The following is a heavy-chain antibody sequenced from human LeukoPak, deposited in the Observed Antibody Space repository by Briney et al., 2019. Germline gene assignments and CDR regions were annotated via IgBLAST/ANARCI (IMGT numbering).Heavy chain of an antibody. V-gene: IGHV1-18*01. Sequence: GASVKVSCKASGYTFTSYGISWVRQAPGQGLEWMGWISAYNGNTNYAQKLQGRVTMTTDTSTSTAYMELRSLRSDDTAVYYCAREIFGVVIGNTFDYWGQGTLVTVSS. D-gene: IGHD3-3*01. CDR1: GYTFTSYG. CDR3: AREIFGVVIGNTFDY. CDR2: ISAYNGNT. J-gene: IGHJ4*02.